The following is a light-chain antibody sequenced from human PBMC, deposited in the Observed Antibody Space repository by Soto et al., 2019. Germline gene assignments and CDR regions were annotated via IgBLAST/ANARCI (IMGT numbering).Light chain of an antibody. CDR1: QGISSSY. CDR2: GTS. J-gene: IGKJ1*01. CDR3: QQYDSSPPT. Sequence: ENVLTQSPGTLSLSPGERATLSCRASQGISSSYVAWYQQNPGQAPRLLIYGTSSRAAGIPDRFSSSGSGTDFSLAISKLEPEDFAVYYCQQYDSSPPTFGQGTKVEVK. V-gene: IGKV3-20*01.